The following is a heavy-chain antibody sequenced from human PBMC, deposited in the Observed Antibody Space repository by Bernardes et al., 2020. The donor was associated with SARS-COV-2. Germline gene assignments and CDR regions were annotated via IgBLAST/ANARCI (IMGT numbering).Heavy chain of an antibody. J-gene: IGHJ6*02. D-gene: IGHD6-13*01. CDR3: AKELAYGSSWRDYSYYFGMDV. V-gene: IGHV3-23*01. CDR1: GFTFSNYA. CDR2: ISGPGRT. Sequence: GGSLRLSCAASGFTFSNYAMSWVRQAPGKGLEWVSDISGPGRTYYADSVRGRFTISRDNSKNTLYLEMNSLRVEDTAVYYCAKELAYGSSWRDYSYYFGMDVWGQGTTGTVS.